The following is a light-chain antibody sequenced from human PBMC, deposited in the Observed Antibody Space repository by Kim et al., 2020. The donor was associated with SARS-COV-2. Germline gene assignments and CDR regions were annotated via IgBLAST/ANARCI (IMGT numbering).Light chain of an antibody. Sequence: SGSPGASAPLACRASQSVSSNLAWYPQKPGQAPRLLIYGASTRATGIPARFSGSGSGTEFTLTISSLQSEDFAVYYCQQYNNRPTFGQGTKVDIK. J-gene: IGKJ1*01. V-gene: IGKV3-15*01. CDR3: QQYNNRPT. CDR1: QSVSSN. CDR2: GAS.